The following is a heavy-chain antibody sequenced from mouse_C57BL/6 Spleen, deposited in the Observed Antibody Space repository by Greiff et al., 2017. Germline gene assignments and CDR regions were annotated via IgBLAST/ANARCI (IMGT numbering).Heavy chain of an antibody. J-gene: IGHJ4*01. D-gene: IGHD1-1*01. CDR3: ASPTTVVAPYYAMDY. CDR2: IWSGGST. V-gene: IGHV2-2*01. CDR1: GFSLTSYG. Sequence: QVQLQQPGPGLVPPSQSLSITCTVSGFSLTSYGVHWVRQSPGKGLEWLGVIWSGGSTDYNAAFISRLSISKDNSKSQVFFKMNSLQADDTAIYYCASPTTVVAPYYAMDYWGQGTSVTVSS.